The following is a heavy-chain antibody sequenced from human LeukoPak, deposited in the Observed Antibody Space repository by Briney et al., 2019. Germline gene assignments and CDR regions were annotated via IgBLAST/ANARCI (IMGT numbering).Heavy chain of an antibody. V-gene: IGHV1-69*04. CDR3: ARDGSSSSGRWYFDL. J-gene: IGHJ2*01. D-gene: IGHD6-6*01. CDR1: GGTFSSYA. CDR2: IIPILGIA. Sequence: SVKVSCKASGGTFSSYAISWVRQSPGQGLEWMGRIIPILGIANYAQKFQGRVTITADKSTSTAYMELSSLRSEDTAVYYCARDGSSSSGRWYFDLWGRGTLVTVSS.